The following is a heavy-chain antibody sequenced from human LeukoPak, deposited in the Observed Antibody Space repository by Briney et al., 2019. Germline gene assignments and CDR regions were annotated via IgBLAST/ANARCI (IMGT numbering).Heavy chain of an antibody. CDR3: ARRPWYYDILTGYYYFDY. J-gene: IGHJ4*02. V-gene: IGHV4-59*08. CDR1: GGSISSYY. D-gene: IGHD3-9*01. CDR2: IYYSGST. Sequence: SETLSLTCTVSGGSISSYYWSWIRQPPGKGLEWIGYIYYSGSTYYNPSLKSRVTISVDTSKNQFSLKLSSVTAADTAVYYCARRPWYYDILTGYYYFDYWGQGTLVTVSS.